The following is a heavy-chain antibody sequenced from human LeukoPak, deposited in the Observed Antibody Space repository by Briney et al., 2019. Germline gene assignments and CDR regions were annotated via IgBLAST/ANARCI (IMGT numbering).Heavy chain of an antibody. D-gene: IGHD3-22*01. CDR2: FDPEDGET. V-gene: IGHV1-24*01. J-gene: IGHJ3*02. CDR1: GYTLTELS. CDR3: ATGIMYYYDSSGYRDSFDI. Sequence: GASVKVSCKVSGYTLTELSMHWVRQAPGKGLEWMGGFDPEDGETIYAQKFQGRVTITEDTSTDTAYMELGSLRSEDTAVSYCATGIMYYYDSSGYRDSFDIWGQGTMVTVSS.